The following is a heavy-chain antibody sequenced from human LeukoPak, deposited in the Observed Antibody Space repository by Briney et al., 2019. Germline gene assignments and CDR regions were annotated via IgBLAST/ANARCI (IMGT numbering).Heavy chain of an antibody. CDR2: MNLDGSEK. CDR3: AREGELLGGFDI. J-gene: IGHJ3*02. D-gene: IGHD1-7*01. Sequence: PGGSLRLSCAASGFTFTSHWMSWVRQAPGKGLEWVARMNLDGSEKYYVDSVKGRFTISRDNAKTSLYLEMNSLRAEDTAVYYCAREGELLGGFDIWGQGTMVTVSS. V-gene: IGHV3-7*01. CDR1: GFTFTSHW.